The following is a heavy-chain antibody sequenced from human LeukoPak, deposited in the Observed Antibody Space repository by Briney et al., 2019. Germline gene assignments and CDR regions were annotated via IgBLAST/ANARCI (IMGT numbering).Heavy chain of an antibody. CDR1: GGSISSYF. V-gene: IGHV4-59*01. D-gene: IGHD6-6*01. CDR2: VYFSGRT. J-gene: IGHJ4*02. Sequence: PSETLSLTCTVSGGSISSYFWSWIRQPPGKGLEWIGFVYFSGRTSYNPSLKSRVSISLDTSKNQISLKVSSLTAADTAVYYCARVREFSSSSGRAYYFDYWGQGTLVTVSS. CDR3: ARVREFSSSSGRAYYFDY.